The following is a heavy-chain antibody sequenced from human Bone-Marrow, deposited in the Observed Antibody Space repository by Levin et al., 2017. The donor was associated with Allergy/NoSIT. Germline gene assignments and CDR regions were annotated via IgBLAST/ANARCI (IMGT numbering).Heavy chain of an antibody. D-gene: IGHD3-10*01. J-gene: IGHJ6*03. CDR2: VHSGGLT. CDR3: ARESVGYYGSSGNYFYSMDV. V-gene: IGHV4-61*02. CDR1: GGSISTGNFY. Sequence: SETLSLTCTVSGGSISTGNFYWSWLRQPAGKTLEWIGRVHSGGLTNYTPSLRRRVTISVDTSKSQFSLKVSSVIAADTAVHYCARESVGYYGSSGNYFYSMDVWDKGTTVTVSS.